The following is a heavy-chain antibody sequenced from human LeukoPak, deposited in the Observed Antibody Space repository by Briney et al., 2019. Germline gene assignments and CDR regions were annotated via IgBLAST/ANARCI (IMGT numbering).Heavy chain of an antibody. CDR1: GDSVSSNSAA. J-gene: IGHJ6*02. D-gene: IGHD3-9*01. Sequence: SQTLSLTCAISGDSVSSNSAAWNWIRQSPSRGLEWLGRTYYRSKWYNDYAVSVKSRITINPDTSKNQFSLQLNSVTPEDTAVYYCARGVDDILTGSQLYYYYGMDVWGQGTTVTVSS. V-gene: IGHV6-1*01. CDR2: TYYRSKWYN. CDR3: ARGVDDILTGSQLYYYYGMDV.